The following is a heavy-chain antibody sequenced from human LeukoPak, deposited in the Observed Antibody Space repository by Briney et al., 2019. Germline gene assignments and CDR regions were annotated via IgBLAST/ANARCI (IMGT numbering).Heavy chain of an antibody. V-gene: IGHV4-34*01. CDR1: GGSFSGYY. D-gene: IGHD3-22*01. CDR3: ARNSILVIKDYFDY. Sequence: SETLSLTCAVYGGSFSGYYWSWIRQPPGKGLEWIGEINHSGSTNYNPSLKSRVTISVDTSKNQFSLKLSSVTAADTAVYYCARNSILVIKDYFDYWGQGTLVTVSS. CDR2: INHSGST. J-gene: IGHJ4*02.